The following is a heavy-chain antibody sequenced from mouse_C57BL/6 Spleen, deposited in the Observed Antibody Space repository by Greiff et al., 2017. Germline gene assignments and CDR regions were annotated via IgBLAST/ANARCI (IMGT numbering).Heavy chain of an antibody. J-gene: IGHJ4*01. Sequence: VQVVESGAELAKPGASVKLSCKASGYTFTSYWMHWVKQRPGQGLEWIGYINPSSGYTKYNQKFKDKATLTADKSSSTAYMQLSSLTYEDSAVYHCARDRITTGAMDYWGQGTSVTVSS. V-gene: IGHV1-7*01. CDR1: GYTFTSYW. CDR3: ARDRITTGAMDY. CDR2: INPSSGYT. D-gene: IGHD1-1*01.